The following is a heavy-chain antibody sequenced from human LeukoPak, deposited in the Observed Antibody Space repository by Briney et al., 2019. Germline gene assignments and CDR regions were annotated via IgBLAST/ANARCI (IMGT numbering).Heavy chain of an antibody. CDR2: VIPILDIS. V-gene: IGHV1-69*04. D-gene: IGHD3-22*01. CDR3: ARTNYYDSSGSQGPGTFYYGLDV. Sequence: GASVKVSFKASGGTFSSYGITWVRQAPGQGLEWMGRVIPILDISNYAQMFQDRVTITADKSTSTAYMELGSLRSEDTAVYFCARTNYYDSSGSQGPGTFYYGLDVWGQGTTVTVSS. CDR1: GGTFSSYG. J-gene: IGHJ6*02.